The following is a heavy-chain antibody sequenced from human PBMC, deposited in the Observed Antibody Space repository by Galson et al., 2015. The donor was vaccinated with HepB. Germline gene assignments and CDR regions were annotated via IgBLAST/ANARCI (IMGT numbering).Heavy chain of an antibody. CDR1: GFRFSGYG. Sequence: SLRLSCAATGFRFSGYGMFWVRQAPGKGLEYVSAISSNGGTTYYANSVTDRFTTSRDNSKNELYLQMGRLRAEDMAVYYCARNYGGNLIDYWGQGTLVTVSS. CDR3: ARNYGGNLIDY. J-gene: IGHJ4*02. CDR2: ISSNGGTT. V-gene: IGHV3-64*01. D-gene: IGHD4-23*01.